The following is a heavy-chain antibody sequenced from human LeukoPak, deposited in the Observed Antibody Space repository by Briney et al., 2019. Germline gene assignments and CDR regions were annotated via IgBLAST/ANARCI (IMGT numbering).Heavy chain of an antibody. Sequence: ASVKVSCKASGYTFTSYGISWVRQAPGQGLEWMGWISRYNTNTNYAQKLQGRVTMTTDTSASTAYMELRSLRSDDTAVYYYARDGSGSYSFDYWGQGTLVTVSS. V-gene: IGHV1-18*01. CDR2: ISRYNTNT. CDR1: GYTFTSYG. J-gene: IGHJ4*02. D-gene: IGHD3-10*01. CDR3: ARDGSGSYSFDY.